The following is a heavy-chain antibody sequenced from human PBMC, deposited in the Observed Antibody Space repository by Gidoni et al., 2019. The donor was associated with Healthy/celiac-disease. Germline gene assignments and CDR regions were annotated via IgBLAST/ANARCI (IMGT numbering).Heavy chain of an antibody. D-gene: IGHD3-22*01. CDR3: AGTSYYDSSGSSFDP. J-gene: IGHJ5*02. Sequence: QVQLQQWGAGLLKPSETLSLPCAVYGGSFSGYSWSWIRQPPGKGLEGIVEINHSGSTNYNPSLKSRVTRSVDTSKNQFSLKLSSVTAADTAVYYCAGTSYYDSSGSSFDPWGQGTLVTVSS. V-gene: IGHV4-34*01. CDR1: GGSFSGYS. CDR2: INHSGST.